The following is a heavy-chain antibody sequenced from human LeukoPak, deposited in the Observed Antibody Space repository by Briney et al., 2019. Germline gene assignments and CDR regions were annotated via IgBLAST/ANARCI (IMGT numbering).Heavy chain of an antibody. V-gene: IGHV3-30*03. Sequence: GGSLRLSCAASGFTFSSYSMNWVRQAPGKGLEWVAVISYDGSNKYYADPVKGRFTISRDNSKNTLYLQMNSLRAEDTAVYYCAITPDTASEDYWGQGTLVTVSS. CDR2: ISYDGSNK. CDR1: GFTFSSYS. CDR3: AITPDTASEDY. J-gene: IGHJ4*02. D-gene: IGHD5-18*01.